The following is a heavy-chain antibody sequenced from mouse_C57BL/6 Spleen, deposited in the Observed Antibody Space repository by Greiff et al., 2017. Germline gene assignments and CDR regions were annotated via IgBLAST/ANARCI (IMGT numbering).Heavy chain of an antibody. CDR3: VRQDHYYGSSLYFDY. J-gene: IGHJ2*01. V-gene: IGHV10-1*01. CDR2: IRSKSNNYAT. D-gene: IGHD1-1*01. CDR1: GFSFNTYA. Sequence: EVQLVESGGGLVQPKGSLKLSCAASGFSFNTYAMNWVRQAPGKGLEWVARIRSKSNNYATYYADSVKDRFTISRDDSESMLYLQMNNLKTEDTAMYYCVRQDHYYGSSLYFDYWGQGTTLTVSS.